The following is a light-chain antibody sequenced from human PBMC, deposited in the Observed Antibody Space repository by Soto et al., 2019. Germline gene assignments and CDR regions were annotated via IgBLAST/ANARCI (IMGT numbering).Light chain of an antibody. V-gene: IGLV2-14*01. CDR2: DVS. J-gene: IGLJ1*01. CDR1: SSDVGGYNY. CDR3: TSYTSSNTYV. Sequence: SLLTQPASVCVSPGQSITITCTGTSSDVGGYNYVSWYQQHPGKAPKLMIYDVSNRPSGISNRFSGSKSGITASLTISGLLPEDEADYYCTSYTSSNTYVFGTGTKVTVL.